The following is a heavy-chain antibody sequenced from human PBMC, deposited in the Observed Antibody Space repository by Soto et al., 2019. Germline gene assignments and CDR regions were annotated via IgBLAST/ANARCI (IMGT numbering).Heavy chain of an antibody. D-gene: IGHD2-8*02. CDR2: INHSGST. CDR3: AGDKITGPFDY. J-gene: IGHJ4*02. CDR1: GGSFSGYY. V-gene: IGHV4-34*01. Sequence: QVQLQQWGAGLLKPSETLSLTCAVYGGSFSGYYWTWIRQPPGTGLAWIGEINHSGSTNYNPSLKSRVSISVDTSKTQSSLKLTSVCGAYTAGYYCAGDKITGPFDYWGQGTLVTVSS.